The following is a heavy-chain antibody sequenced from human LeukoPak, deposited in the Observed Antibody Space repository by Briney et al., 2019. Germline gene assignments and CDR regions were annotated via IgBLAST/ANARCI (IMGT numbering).Heavy chain of an antibody. CDR1: GFSVSTNY. CDR3: ARVGDHYHWYLDL. D-gene: IGHD3-10*01. CDR2: LYSGSST. V-gene: IGHV3-66*01. Sequence: PGGSLTLSCAASGFSVSTNYMNWVRQAPGMGLEWVSILYSGSSTYDTDYVKGRFTIYRDNSTHNLYIHMTRVRAEDMDVYYCARVGDHYHWYLDLWGRGSLLTVSS. J-gene: IGHJ2*01.